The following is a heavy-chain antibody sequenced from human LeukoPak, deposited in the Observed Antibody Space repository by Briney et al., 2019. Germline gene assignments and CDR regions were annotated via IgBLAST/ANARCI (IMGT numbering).Heavy chain of an antibody. V-gene: IGHV4-34*01. D-gene: IGHD3-9*01. CDR2: INHSGST. CDR1: GGSFSGYY. J-gene: IGHJ6*03. Sequence: SETLSLTCAVYGGSFSGYYWSWILQLPGKGLEWIGEINHSGSTNYNPSLKSRVTISVDTSKNQFSLKLSSVTAADTAVYYCARGPVLTGSLLYYYYYMDVWGKGTTVTVSS. CDR3: ARGPVLTGSLLYYYYYMDV.